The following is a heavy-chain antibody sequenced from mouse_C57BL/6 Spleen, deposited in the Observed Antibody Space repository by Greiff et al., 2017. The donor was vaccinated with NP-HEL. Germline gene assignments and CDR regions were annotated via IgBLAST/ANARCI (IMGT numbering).Heavy chain of an antibody. V-gene: IGHV1-52*01. D-gene: IGHD2-13*01. CDR1: GYTFTSYW. Sequence: VQLQQPGAELVRPGSSVKLSCKASGYTFTSYWMHWVKQRPIQGLEWIGNIDPSDSETHYNQKFKDKATLTVDKSSSTAYMQLSSLTSEDSAVYYCARTLDGDYSAWFAYWGQGTLVTVSA. CDR2: IDPSDSET. J-gene: IGHJ3*01. CDR3: ARTLDGDYSAWFAY.